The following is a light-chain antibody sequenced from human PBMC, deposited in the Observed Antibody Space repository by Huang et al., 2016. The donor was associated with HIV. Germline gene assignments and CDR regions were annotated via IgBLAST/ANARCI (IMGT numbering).Light chain of an antibody. V-gene: IGKV1-39*01. J-gene: IGKJ3*01. CDR2: GAS. CDR3: QQSYSTLLFT. CDR1: QSIKKY. Sequence: DIQMTQSPSSLSASVGVRVTITCRASQSIKKYLNWYQQKPGKAPKLRIYGASSLQSGVPSRFSGSGSGTDFTLTISSLQPEDFATYYCQQSYSTLLFTFGPGTKVDI.